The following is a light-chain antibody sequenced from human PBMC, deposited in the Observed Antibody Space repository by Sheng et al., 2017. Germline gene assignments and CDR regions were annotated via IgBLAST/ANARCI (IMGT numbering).Light chain of an antibody. Sequence: EIVVTQSPGTLSLSPGERATLSCRASQSLTSYLNWYQLKPGQAPGLLIYGASNRATGIPDRFSGSGSGTDFTLTISRLEPEDFAVYYCLHYVSTPQTFGQGTKVEIK. CDR1: QSLTSY. V-gene: IGKV3-20*01. CDR2: GAS. J-gene: IGKJ1*01. CDR3: LHYVSTPQT.